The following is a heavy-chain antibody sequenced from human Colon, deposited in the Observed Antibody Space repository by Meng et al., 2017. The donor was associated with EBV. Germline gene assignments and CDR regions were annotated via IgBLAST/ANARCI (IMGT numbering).Heavy chain of an antibody. CDR1: GGSISSGGYY. Sequence: VRLQESGPGLVQPSQTLSLTCTVSGGSISSGGYYWSWIRQHPGKGLEWIGYIHSSGSTYYNPSLRSRLTISVDTSKNQFSLKLSSVTAADTAVYYCARASYGSGSPLGESWFDPWGQGTLVTVSS. J-gene: IGHJ5*02. V-gene: IGHV4-31*03. CDR3: ARASYGSGSPLGESWFDP. CDR2: IHSSGST. D-gene: IGHD3-10*01.